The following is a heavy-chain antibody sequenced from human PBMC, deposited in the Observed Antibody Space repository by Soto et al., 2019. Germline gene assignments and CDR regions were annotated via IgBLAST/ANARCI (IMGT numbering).Heavy chain of an antibody. CDR3: AHSRVFDGFDP. V-gene: IGHV2-5*01. CDR1: GFSLSTSEVG. Sequence: QITLKESGPTLVKPTQTLTLTCTFSGFSLSTSEVGVGWIRQPPGKALEWLALIFWNDDERYNPSLKSRLTITKDISKNQVVLTMPNMDPVDTATYYCAHSRVFDGFDPWGQGTLVTVSS. D-gene: IGHD6-13*01. J-gene: IGHJ5*02. CDR2: IFWNDDE.